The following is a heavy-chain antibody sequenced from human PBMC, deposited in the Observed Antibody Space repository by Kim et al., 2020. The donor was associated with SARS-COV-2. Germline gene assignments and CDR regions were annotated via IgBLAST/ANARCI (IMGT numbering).Heavy chain of an antibody. D-gene: IGHD5-12*01. CDR2: IYHSGST. CDR1: GYSISSGYY. Sequence: SETLSLTCTVSGYSISSGYYWGWIRQPPGKGLEWIGSIYHSGSTYYNPSLKSRVTVSVDTSKNQFSLKLSSVTAADTAVYYCARDQSGYDLGVYYWGQGTLVTVSS. J-gene: IGHJ4*02. V-gene: IGHV4-38-2*02. CDR3: ARDQSGYDLGVYY.